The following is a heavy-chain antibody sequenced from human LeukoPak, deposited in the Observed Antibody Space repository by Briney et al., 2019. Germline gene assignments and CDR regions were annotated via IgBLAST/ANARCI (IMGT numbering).Heavy chain of an antibody. D-gene: IGHD3-22*01. CDR3: AGPLLTYYSDSSAYS. J-gene: IGHJ4*02. V-gene: IGHV4-39*01. CDR2: IYYSGST. CDR1: GGSISSSNYY. Sequence: SQTLSLTCTVSGGSISSSNYYWGWIRQPPGKGLEWIGIIYYSGSTSYNPSLKSRVTISIDTSKNQFSLKLTSVTAADTAVYYCAGPLLTYYSDSSAYSWGQGTLVTVSS.